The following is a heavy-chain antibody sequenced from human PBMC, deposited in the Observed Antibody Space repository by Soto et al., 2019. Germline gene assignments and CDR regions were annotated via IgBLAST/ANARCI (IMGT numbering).Heavy chain of an antibody. Sequence: QVKLVQSGAEVKKPGASVKVSCKASGYTFTSYAMHWVRQAPGQRLEWMGWINAGNGNTKYSQKVQGRVTITRDTPASTPRRDLTSPRSEDTAVYYCARDLGGSSGHYWAQGTLVTVSS. J-gene: IGHJ4*02. CDR1: GYTFTSYA. V-gene: IGHV1-3*01. CDR3: ARDLGGSSGHY. CDR2: INAGNGNT. D-gene: IGHD1-26*01.